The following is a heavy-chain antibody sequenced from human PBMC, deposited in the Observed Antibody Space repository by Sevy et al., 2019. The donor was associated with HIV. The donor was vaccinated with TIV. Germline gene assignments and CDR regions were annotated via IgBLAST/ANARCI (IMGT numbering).Heavy chain of an antibody. Sequence: ASVKVSCKASGYTFTGYYMHWVRQAPGQGLEWMGRINPNSGGTNYAQKFQGRVTMTRDTSISTAYMELSRLRSDDTAVYYCARGSLLLTIGTYYYYYGMDVWGQGTTVTVSS. CDR1: GYTFTGYY. CDR2: INPNSGGT. J-gene: IGHJ6*02. CDR3: ARGSLLLTIGTYYYYYGMDV. D-gene: IGHD3-10*01. V-gene: IGHV1-2*06.